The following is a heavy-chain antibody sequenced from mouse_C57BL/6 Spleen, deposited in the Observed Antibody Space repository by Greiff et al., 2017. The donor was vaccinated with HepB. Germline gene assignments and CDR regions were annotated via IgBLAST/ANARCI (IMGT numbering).Heavy chain of an antibody. Sequence: EVHLVESGGDLVKPGGSLKLSCAASGFTFSSYGMSWVRQTPDKRLEWVATISSGGSYTYYPDSVKGRFTISRDNAKNTLYLQMSSLKSEDTAMYYCAREEYDYGLDYWGQGTTLTVSS. CDR1: GFTFSSYG. V-gene: IGHV5-6*01. D-gene: IGHD2-4*01. CDR3: AREEYDYGLDY. J-gene: IGHJ2*01. CDR2: ISSGGSYT.